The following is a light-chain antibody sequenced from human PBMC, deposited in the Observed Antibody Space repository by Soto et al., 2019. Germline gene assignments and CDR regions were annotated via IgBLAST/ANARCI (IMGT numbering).Light chain of an antibody. Sequence: EIVLTQSPGTLSLSPGERATLSCRASQSVTTNLAWYQQKPGQAHRLLIYGASTRATGIPARFSGSGSGTEFTLTISSLQSEDFAVYYCQQYNNWPRTVGQGTKVDIK. V-gene: IGKV3-15*01. J-gene: IGKJ1*01. CDR2: GAS. CDR3: QQYNNWPRT. CDR1: QSVTTN.